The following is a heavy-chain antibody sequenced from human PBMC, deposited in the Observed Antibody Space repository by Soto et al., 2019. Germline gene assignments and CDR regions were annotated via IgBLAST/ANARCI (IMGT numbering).Heavy chain of an antibody. CDR2: IDNGGTNT. CDR1: GYNFGGFW. Sequence: PGGSLRLSCAGSGYNFGGFWMHWVRQAPGKGLVWVSRIDNGGTNTVYADAVKGRFTISRDNAKNTLYLQMNSLRAEDTAVYYCAKERGRPDAFNILGQGKMVTV. D-gene: IGHD3-10*01. J-gene: IGHJ3*02. V-gene: IGHV3-74*01. CDR3: AKERGRPDAFNI.